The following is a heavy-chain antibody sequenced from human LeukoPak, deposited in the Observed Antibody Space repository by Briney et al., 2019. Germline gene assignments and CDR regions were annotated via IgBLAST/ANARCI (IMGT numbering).Heavy chain of an antibody. CDR1: GFTFRNYK. V-gene: IGHV3-48*03. Sequence: TGGSLRLSCAASGFTFRNYKMNWVRQAPGKGLEWVSYISTGGTTIYYADSVRGRFTISRDNAKNSLYLQMNGLRAEDTAVYYCARLDTSDDYWGQGTLVTVSS. J-gene: IGHJ4*02. CDR2: ISTGGTTI. CDR3: ARLDTSDDY. D-gene: IGHD5-18*01.